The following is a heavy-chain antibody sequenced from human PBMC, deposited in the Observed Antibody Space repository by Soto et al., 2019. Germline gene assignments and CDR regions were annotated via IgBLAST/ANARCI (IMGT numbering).Heavy chain of an antibody. V-gene: IGHV3-48*01. CDR1: GFTFSSYS. Sequence: GGSLRLSCAASGFTFSSYSMNWVRQAPGKGLEWVSYISSSSSTIYYADSVKGRFTISRDNAKNSLYLQMNSLRAEDTAVYYCARDMVVVAATHYFDYWGQGTLVTVSS. CDR2: ISSSSSTI. D-gene: IGHD2-15*01. J-gene: IGHJ4*02. CDR3: ARDMVVVAATHYFDY.